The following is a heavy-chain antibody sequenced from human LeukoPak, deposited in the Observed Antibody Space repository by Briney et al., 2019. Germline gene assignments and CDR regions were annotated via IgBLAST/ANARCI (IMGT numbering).Heavy chain of an antibody. J-gene: IGHJ6*02. CDR3: ARDALSYGDYVYYYYGMDV. Sequence: GRSLRLSCAASGFTFSSYAMHWVRQAPGKGLEWVAVISYDGSNKYYADSVKGRFTISRDNSKNSLYLQMNSLRAEDTAVYYCARDALSYGDYVYYYYGMDVWGQGTTVTVSS. V-gene: IGHV3-30-3*01. D-gene: IGHD4-17*01. CDR2: ISYDGSNK. CDR1: GFTFSSYA.